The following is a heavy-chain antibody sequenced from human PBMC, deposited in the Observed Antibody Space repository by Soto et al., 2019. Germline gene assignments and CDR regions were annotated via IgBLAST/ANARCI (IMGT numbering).Heavy chain of an antibody. V-gene: IGHV3-33*01. Sequence: QVQLVESGGGVVQPGRSLRLSCAASGFPFNEYGMHWVRQAPGKGLEWVAQTYYDGRIKYYADSVKGRFTIFRDNSKNTLYLQMSGLRADDTAVYYCARGRATACTSAICSPNWFDPWGQGTLVTVSS. CDR2: TYYDGRIK. J-gene: IGHJ5*02. CDR1: GFPFNEYG. D-gene: IGHD2-2*01. CDR3: ARGRATACTSAICSPNWFDP.